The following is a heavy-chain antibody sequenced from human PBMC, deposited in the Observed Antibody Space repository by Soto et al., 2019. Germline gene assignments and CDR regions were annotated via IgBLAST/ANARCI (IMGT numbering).Heavy chain of an antibody. D-gene: IGHD2-2*01. Sequence: QVQLVQSGAEVKKPGSSVKVSCRASGGTFSSYTISWVRQSPGQGLEWMGGIIPMFGTTRYAQKFQDRVTITADKSTNTAYMELSSLRSEDTDVYYCAKDSYQLLYYYYYGMDVWGQGTTVTVSS. J-gene: IGHJ6*02. CDR1: GGTFSSYT. CDR2: IIPMFGTT. V-gene: IGHV1-69*06. CDR3: AKDSYQLLYYYYYGMDV.